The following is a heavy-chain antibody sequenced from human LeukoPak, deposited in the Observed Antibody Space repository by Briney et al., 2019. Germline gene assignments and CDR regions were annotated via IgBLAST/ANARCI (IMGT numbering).Heavy chain of an antibody. CDR2: INHSGST. D-gene: IGHD4-17*01. CDR1: GGSFSGYY. J-gene: IGHJ5*02. Sequence: ASETLSLTCAVYGGSFSGYYWSWIRQPPGKGLEWIGEINHSGSTNYNPSLKSRVTISVDTSKNQFSLKLSSVTAADTAVYYCARHLSPVVYGDYGWFDPWGQGTLVTVSS. CDR3: ARHLSPVVYGDYGWFDP. V-gene: IGHV4-34*01.